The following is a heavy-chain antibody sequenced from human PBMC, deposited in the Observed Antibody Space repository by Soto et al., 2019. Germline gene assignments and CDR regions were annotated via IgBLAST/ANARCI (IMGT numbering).Heavy chain of an antibody. CDR1: GFTFSNYA. J-gene: IGHJ4*02. V-gene: IGHV3-21*01. CDR2: ISSSSSYI. CDR3: ARAPYYYDSSGYWAY. D-gene: IGHD3-22*01. Sequence: GGSLRLSCAVSGFTFSNYAMIWVRQAPGKGLEWVSSISSSSSYIYYADSVKGRFTISRDNAKNSLYLQMNSLRAEDTAVYYCARAPYYYDSSGYWAYWGQGTLVTVSS.